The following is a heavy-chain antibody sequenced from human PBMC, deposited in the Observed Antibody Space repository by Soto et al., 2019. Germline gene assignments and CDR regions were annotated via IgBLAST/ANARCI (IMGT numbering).Heavy chain of an antibody. CDR3: AKALSIDFWSGWSYFDY. CDR1: GFTFSSHA. J-gene: IGHJ4*02. D-gene: IGHD3-3*01. V-gene: IGHV3-23*01. CDR2: ISGSGGST. Sequence: PGGSLRLSCAASGFTFSSHAMSWVRQAPGKGLEWVSAISGSGGSTYYADSVKGRFTISRDNSKNTLYLQMNSLRAEDTAVYYCAKALSIDFWSGWSYFDYWGQGTLVTVSS.